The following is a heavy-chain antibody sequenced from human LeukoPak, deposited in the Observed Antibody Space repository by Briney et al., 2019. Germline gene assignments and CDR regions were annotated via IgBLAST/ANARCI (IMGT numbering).Heavy chain of an antibody. V-gene: IGHV4-59*01. D-gene: IGHD3-10*01. J-gene: IGHJ3*02. CDR3: ARAPQEVRGAFDI. CDR1: GGSISIYY. CDR2: IYYSGSN. Sequence: PSETLSLTCTVCGGSISIYYWSCIRPPPGRGREWIGYIYYSGSNNYNPSLKSRVTISVDTSKNQFSLKLSSVTAADTAVYYCARAPQEVRGAFDIWGQGTMVTVSS.